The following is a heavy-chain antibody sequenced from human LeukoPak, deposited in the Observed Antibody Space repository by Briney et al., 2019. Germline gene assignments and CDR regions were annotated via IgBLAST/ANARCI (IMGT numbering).Heavy chain of an antibody. Sequence: GGSLRLSCAASGFTFSSYAMSWVRQAPGKGLEWVSAISGSGGSTYYADSVKGRFTISRDSSKNTLYLQMNSLRAEDTAVYYCAKGLSYSKYYDFWSGSGTFDYWGQGTLVTVSS. CDR2: ISGSGGST. CDR3: AKGLSYSKYYDFWSGSGTFDY. V-gene: IGHV3-23*01. CDR1: GFTFSSYA. D-gene: IGHD3-3*01. J-gene: IGHJ4*02.